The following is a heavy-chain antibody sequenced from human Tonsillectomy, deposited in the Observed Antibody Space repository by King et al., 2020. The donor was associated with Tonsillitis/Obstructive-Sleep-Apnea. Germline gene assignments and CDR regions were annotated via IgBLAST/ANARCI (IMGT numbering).Heavy chain of an antibody. V-gene: IGHV3-23*04. J-gene: IGHJ5*02. D-gene: IGHD2-15*01. CDR1: GFTFSSYA. CDR3: AKDLAIVVVVAATPGWLAP. CDR2: ISGSGGST. Sequence: VQLVESGGGLVQPGGSLRLSCAASGFTFSSYAMSWVRQAPGKGLEWVTAISGSGGSTYYADSVKGRFNNSRDHSKNTLYLQMNSLRAEDTAVYYCAKDLAIVVVVAATPGWLAPWGQGTLVTVSS.